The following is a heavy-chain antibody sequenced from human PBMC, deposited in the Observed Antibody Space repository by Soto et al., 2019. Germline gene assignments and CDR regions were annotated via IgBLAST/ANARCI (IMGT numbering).Heavy chain of an antibody. CDR2: INPNSGGT. Sequence: EASVKVSCKASGYTFTGYYMHWVRQAPGQGLEWMGWINPNSGGTNYAQKFQGRVTMTRDTSISTAYMELSRLRSDDTAVYYCARVSITNYYYGMDVWGQGTTVTVS. V-gene: IGHV1-2*02. J-gene: IGHJ6*02. CDR3: ARVSITNYYYGMDV. CDR1: GYTFTGYY. D-gene: IGHD2-2*01.